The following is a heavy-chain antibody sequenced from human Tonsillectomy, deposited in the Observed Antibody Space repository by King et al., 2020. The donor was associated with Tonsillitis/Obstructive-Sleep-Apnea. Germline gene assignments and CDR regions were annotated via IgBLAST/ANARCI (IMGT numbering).Heavy chain of an antibody. CDR2: IHYTGSP. CDR1: GGSITSGDYY. J-gene: IGHJ4*02. Sequence: QLQESGPGLVKPSETLSLTCTVSGGSITSGDYYWVWIRQPPGEGLEWSGSIHYTGSPYYNPSLKSRVTISIDPSKTHFSLNLNSVTAADTAVYYCARLLRVVVNAPDYWGQGTLVTVSS. D-gene: IGHD2-15*01. V-gene: IGHV4-39*02. CDR3: ARLLRVVVNAPDY.